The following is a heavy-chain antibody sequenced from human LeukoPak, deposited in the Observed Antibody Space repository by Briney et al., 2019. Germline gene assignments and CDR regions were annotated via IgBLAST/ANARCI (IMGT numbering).Heavy chain of an antibody. Sequence: GASVKVSCKASGYTFTSYGISWVRQAPGQGLEWMGWISAYNGNTNYAQKLQGRVTMTTDTSTSTAYMELRSLRSDDTAVFYCARGGITIFGVVTFDYWGQGTLVTVSS. CDR2: ISAYNGNT. J-gene: IGHJ4*02. V-gene: IGHV1-18*01. D-gene: IGHD3-3*01. CDR1: GYTFTSYG. CDR3: ARGGITIFGVVTFDY.